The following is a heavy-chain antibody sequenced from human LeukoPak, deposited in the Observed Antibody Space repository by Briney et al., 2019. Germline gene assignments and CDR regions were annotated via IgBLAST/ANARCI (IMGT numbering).Heavy chain of an antibody. CDR3: ARDPYIVVVVAATGYYFDY. D-gene: IGHD2-15*01. CDR1: GFTFSSYG. V-gene: IGHV3-30*03. CDR2: ISYDGSNK. J-gene: IGHJ4*02. Sequence: GGSLRLSCAASGFTFSSYGMHWVRQAPGKGLEWVAVISYDGSNKYYADSVKGRFTISRDNSKNTLYLQMNSLRAEDTAVYYCARDPYIVVVVAATGYYFDYWGQGTLATVSS.